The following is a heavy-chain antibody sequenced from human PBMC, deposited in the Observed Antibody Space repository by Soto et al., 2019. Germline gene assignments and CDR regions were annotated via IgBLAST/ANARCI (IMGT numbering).Heavy chain of an antibody. Sequence: ASVKVSCKXSGYTFTGYYMHWVRQAPGQGLEWMGWINPNSGGTNYAQKFQGWVTMTRDTSISTAYMELSRLGSDDTAAYYCARGGVVVVPAAIGLYYYYGMDVWGQGTTVNVSS. J-gene: IGHJ6*02. CDR1: GYTFTGYY. CDR2: INPNSGGT. D-gene: IGHD2-2*01. CDR3: ARGGVVVVPAAIGLYYYYGMDV. V-gene: IGHV1-2*04.